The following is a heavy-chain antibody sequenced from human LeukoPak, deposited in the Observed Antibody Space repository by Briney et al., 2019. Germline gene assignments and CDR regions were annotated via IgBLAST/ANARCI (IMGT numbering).Heavy chain of an antibody. CDR1: GSSISSYY. Sequence: SETLSLTCTVSGSSISSYYWSWIRQPPGRGLEWIGYNSTGGTTNYTPSLKSRVTMSVDTSKHQFSLKLSSVTAADTAVYYCARRGLEFSSSSYRANFYMDVWGKGTTVTVSS. J-gene: IGHJ6*03. D-gene: IGHD6-6*01. CDR3: ARRGLEFSSSSYRANFYMDV. V-gene: IGHV4-4*09. CDR2: NSTGGTT.